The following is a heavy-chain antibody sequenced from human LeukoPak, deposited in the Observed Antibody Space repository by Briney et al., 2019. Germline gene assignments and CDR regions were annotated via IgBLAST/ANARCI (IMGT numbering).Heavy chain of an antibody. J-gene: IGHJ4*02. CDR3: ARALKAFDC. CDR2: ISSGGHYI. Sequence: GGSLRLSCAASGGTFSSYNMHWVRQAPGKGLEWVSSISSGGHYIYYADSVKGRFTISRDNARNSLYLQVNSLRAEDTAVYYCARALKAFDCWGQGTLVTVSS. CDR1: GGTFSSYN. V-gene: IGHV3-21*01.